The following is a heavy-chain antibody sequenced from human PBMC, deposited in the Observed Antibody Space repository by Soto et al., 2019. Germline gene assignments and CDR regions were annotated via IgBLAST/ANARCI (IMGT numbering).Heavy chain of an antibody. V-gene: IGHV1-18*01. D-gene: IGHD2-2*01. CDR2: ISAYNGNT. CDR1: GYTFTSYG. J-gene: IGHJ4*02. CDR3: ARPGYCSSTSCYGGFDY. Sequence: ASVKVSCKASGYTFTSYGISWVRHSPGKGLEWMGWISAYNGNTNYAQKLQGRVTMTTDTSTSTAYMELRSLRSDDTAVYYCARPGYCSSTSCYGGFDYWGQGTLVTVSS.